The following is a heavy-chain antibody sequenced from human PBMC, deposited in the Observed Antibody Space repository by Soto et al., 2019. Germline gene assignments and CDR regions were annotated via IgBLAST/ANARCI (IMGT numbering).Heavy chain of an antibody. CDR3: AKGHDIVVVPTVDY. CDR1: GFTFNNYV. V-gene: IGHV3-23*01. J-gene: IGHJ4*02. Sequence: GGSLRLSCAASGFTFNNYVMSWVRQAPGKGPEWVSGISSTGGGTYYADPVKGRFTISRDNSKNTLYLQMNNLRAGDTALYYCAKGHDIVVVPTVDYWGQGTLVTVSS. CDR2: ISSTGGGT. D-gene: IGHD2-15*01.